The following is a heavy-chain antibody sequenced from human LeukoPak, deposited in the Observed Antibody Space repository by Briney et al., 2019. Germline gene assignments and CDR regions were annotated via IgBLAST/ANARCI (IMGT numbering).Heavy chain of an antibody. Sequence: SETLPLTCTVSGGSISSYYWSWIRQPPGKGLEWIGYIYYSGSTNYNPSLKSRVTISVDTSKNQFSLKLSSVTAADTAVYYCARDYYGSGSNYNDYYYYMDVWRKGTTVTVSS. V-gene: IGHV4-59*01. J-gene: IGHJ6*03. D-gene: IGHD3-10*01. CDR3: ARDYYGSGSNYNDYYYYMDV. CDR1: GGSISSYY. CDR2: IYYSGST.